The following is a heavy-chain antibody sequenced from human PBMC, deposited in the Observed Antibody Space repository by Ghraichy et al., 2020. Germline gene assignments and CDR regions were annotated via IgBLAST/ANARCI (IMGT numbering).Heavy chain of an antibody. CDR2: IYSGGST. V-gene: IGHV3-53*01. J-gene: IGHJ4*02. CDR1: GFTVSSNY. Sequence: GGSLRLSCEASGFTVSSNYMSWVRQAPGKGLEWVSVIYSGGSTYYADSVKGRFTISRDNSKNTLYLQMNSLRAEDTAVYYCARGKQLASGWAPSFDYWGQGTLVTVSS. CDR3: ARGKQLASGWAPSFDY. D-gene: IGHD6-6*01.